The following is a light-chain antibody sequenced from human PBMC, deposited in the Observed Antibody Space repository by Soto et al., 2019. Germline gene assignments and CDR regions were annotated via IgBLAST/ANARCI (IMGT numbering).Light chain of an antibody. CDR1: NIGNKN. J-gene: IGLJ2*01. CDR2: DDS. V-gene: IGLV3-21*02. Sequence: SNDLTQPPSVSVAPGQTARITCGGNNIGNKNVHWYQQKPGQAPVVVVYDDSDRPSGIPERLSGSNSGNTATLTISRVEAGDEADYYCQVWDSSSDHVVFGGGTQLTVL. CDR3: QVWDSSSDHVV.